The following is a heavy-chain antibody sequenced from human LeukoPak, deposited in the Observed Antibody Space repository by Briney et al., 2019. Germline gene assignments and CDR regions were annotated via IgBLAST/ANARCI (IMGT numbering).Heavy chain of an antibody. J-gene: IGHJ4*02. CDR2: IYSGDST. CDR3: AMRGNTWYDC. V-gene: IGHV3-53*01. D-gene: IGHD6-13*01. CDR1: GFTVKSNY. Sequence: PGGSLTLFCALSGFTVKSNYMMWVRQATGKGLEWVSVIYSGDSTYYAGSVKGRFTIYRDNSKNTVDLKMNSLRVEDTAVYYCAMRGNTWYDCWGQGTLVTVSS.